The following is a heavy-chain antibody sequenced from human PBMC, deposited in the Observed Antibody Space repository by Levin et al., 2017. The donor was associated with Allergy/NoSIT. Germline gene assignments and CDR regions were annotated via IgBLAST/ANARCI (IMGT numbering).Heavy chain of an antibody. J-gene: IGHJ4*02. CDR1: GFTFSSYA. Sequence: ASVKVSCAASGFTFSSYAMTWVRQAPGKGLEWVSSISAGGGSTYYADSVKGRFTISRDNPKDTLSLQMNSLRADDTAVYYCAKYHGITGTTGAAPFDSWGQGTLVTVSS. CDR3: AKYHGITGTTGAAPFDS. D-gene: IGHD1-20*01. V-gene: IGHV3-23*01. CDR2: ISAGGGST.